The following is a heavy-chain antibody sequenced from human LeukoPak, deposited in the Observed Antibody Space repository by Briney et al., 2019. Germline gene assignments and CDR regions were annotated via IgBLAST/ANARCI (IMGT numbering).Heavy chain of an antibody. CDR3: VRLRSPDITMIVGAFDI. D-gene: IGHD3-22*01. Sequence: SETLSLTCTVSGGSISSSSYYWGWIRQPPGKGLEWIGSIYYSGSTYYNPSLKSRVTISVDTSKNQFSLKLSSVTAADTAVYYCVRLRSPDITMIVGAFDIWGQGTMVTVSS. CDR2: IYYSGST. J-gene: IGHJ3*02. CDR1: GGSISSSSYY. V-gene: IGHV4-39*01.